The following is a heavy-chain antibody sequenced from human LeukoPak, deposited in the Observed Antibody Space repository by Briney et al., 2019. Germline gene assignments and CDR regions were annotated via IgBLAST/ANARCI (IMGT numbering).Heavy chain of an antibody. Sequence: PSETLSLTCTVSGGSISSCYWSWIRQPPGKGLEWIGYVYDSGSTNYNPSLKSRVTISVDTSKNQFSLKLTSVTAADTAVFYCARLTYGSISFDYWGQGALVTVSS. J-gene: IGHJ4*02. V-gene: IGHV4-59*01. CDR3: ARLTYGSISFDY. CDR1: GGSISSCY. CDR2: VYDSGST. D-gene: IGHD3-10*01.